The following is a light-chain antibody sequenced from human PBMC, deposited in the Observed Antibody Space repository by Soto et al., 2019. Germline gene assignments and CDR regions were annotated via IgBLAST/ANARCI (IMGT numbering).Light chain of an antibody. Sequence: DIQMTQSPSSLSASVGDRVTITCQASQDISNYLNWYQQKPGKAPKFLIHKVSTLVSGVPSRFSGSGSGTEFTLTISSLQPDDFATYFCQEYYTYPWTFGQGTKVDI. CDR1: QDISNY. CDR2: KVS. V-gene: IGKV1-5*03. J-gene: IGKJ1*01. CDR3: QEYYTYPWT.